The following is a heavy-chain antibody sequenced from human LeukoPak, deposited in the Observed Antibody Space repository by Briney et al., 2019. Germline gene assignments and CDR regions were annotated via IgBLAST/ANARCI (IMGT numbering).Heavy chain of an antibody. J-gene: IGHJ4*02. CDR1: GGSGFSGSYY. D-gene: IGHD4-11*01. V-gene: IGHV4-61*02. CDR3: ARSDSNYVDYYFDY. Sequence: SETLSLTCTVSGGSGFSGSYYWTWIRQPPGRGLQWIGRIYTSGSTNYNPSLKSRVTISVDTSKNQFSLKLSSVTAADTAVYYCARSDSNYVDYYFDYWGQGTLVTVSS. CDR2: IYTSGST.